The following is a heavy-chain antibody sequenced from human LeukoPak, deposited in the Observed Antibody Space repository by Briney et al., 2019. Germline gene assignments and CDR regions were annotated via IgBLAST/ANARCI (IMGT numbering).Heavy chain of an antibody. CDR3: ARVRTISRNWFDP. Sequence: PAASVKVSCKASGYTFTSYDINWVRQATGQGLKWMGWMNPNSGNTGYAQKFQGRVTITRNTSISTAYMELSSLRSEDTAVYYCARVRTISRNWFDPWGQGTLVTVSS. V-gene: IGHV1-8*03. J-gene: IGHJ5*02. CDR1: GYTFTSYD. CDR2: MNPNSGNT. D-gene: IGHD3-3*01.